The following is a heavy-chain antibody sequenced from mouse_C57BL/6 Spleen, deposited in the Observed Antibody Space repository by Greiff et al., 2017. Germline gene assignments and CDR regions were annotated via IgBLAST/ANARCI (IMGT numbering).Heavy chain of an antibody. CDR3: ARGDYDSYYAMDY. J-gene: IGHJ4*01. V-gene: IGHV1-47*01. D-gene: IGHD2-4*01. CDR2: FHPYNDDT. Sequence: VKLQASGAELVKPGASVQMSCKASGYTFTTSPLEWMKQNHGKSLAWIGNFHPYNDDTKYNEKFKGKATLTVEKSSSTVYLELSRLTSDDSAVYYCARGDYDSYYAMDYWGQGTSVTVSS. CDR1: GYTFTTSP.